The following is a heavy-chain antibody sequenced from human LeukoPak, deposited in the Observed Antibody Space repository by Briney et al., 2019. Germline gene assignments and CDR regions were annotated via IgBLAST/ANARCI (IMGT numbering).Heavy chain of an antibody. V-gene: IGHV3-21*01. J-gene: IGHJ4*02. Sequence: GGSLRLSCAASGFTFSSYSMNWVRQAPGKGLECVSSISSSSSYIYYADSVKGRFTISRDNAKNSLYLQMNSLRAEDTAVYYCARDYYDSSGYALFDYWGQGTLVTVSS. CDR2: ISSSSSYI. CDR3: ARDYYDSSGYALFDY. CDR1: GFTFSSYS. D-gene: IGHD3-22*01.